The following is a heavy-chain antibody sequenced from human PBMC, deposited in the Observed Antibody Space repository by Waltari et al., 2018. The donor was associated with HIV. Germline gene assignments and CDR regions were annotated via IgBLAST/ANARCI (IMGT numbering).Heavy chain of an antibody. Sequence: EVQLVESGGGLVQPGGSLRLSCAASGFTFTNYAMNWVRQASGKGLGGVSAISGSGGSTYYADSVKGRFTISRDNSKNTLYLQMNSLRAEDTALYYCAKDDSTGSSGYYPFHYWGQGTLITVSS. CDR1: GFTFTNYA. CDR3: AKDDSTGSSGYYPFHY. V-gene: IGHV3-23*04. D-gene: IGHD3-22*01. CDR2: ISGSGGST. J-gene: IGHJ4*02.